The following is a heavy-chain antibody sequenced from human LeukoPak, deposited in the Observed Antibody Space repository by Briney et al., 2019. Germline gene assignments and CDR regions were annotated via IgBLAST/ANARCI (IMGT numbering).Heavy chain of an antibody. V-gene: IGHV4-38-2*02. CDR2: IYHSGRT. D-gene: IGHD1-26*01. CDR3: ARQDPPSRREPHWYFDL. J-gene: IGHJ2*01. CDR1: GYSISSGYY. Sequence: SETLSLTCTVSGYSISSGYYWGWIRQPPGKGLEWIGNIYHSGRTYYNPSLKSRVTISVDTSKNQLSLRLSSVAAADTAMYYCARQDPPSRREPHWYFDLWGRGTLVTVSS.